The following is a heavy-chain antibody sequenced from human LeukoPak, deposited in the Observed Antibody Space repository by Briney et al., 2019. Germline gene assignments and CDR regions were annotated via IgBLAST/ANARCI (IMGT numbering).Heavy chain of an antibody. CDR2: ISGSGGST. CDR3: AKGRSYYYYYMDV. CDR1: GFTFSSYS. J-gene: IGHJ6*03. V-gene: IGHV3-23*01. Sequence: GGSLRLSCAASGFTFSSYSMNWVRQAPGKGLEWVSAISGSGGSTYYADSVKGRFTISRDNSKNTLYLQMNSLRAEDTAVYYCAKGRSYYYYYMDVWGKGTTVTVSS.